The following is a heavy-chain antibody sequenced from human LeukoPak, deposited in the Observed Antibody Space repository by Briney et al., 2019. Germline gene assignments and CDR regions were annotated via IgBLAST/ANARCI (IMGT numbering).Heavy chain of an antibody. CDR2: IYYSGST. Sequence: PSETLSLTCTVSGGSISSSSYYWGWMRQPPGKGLEWIGSIYYSGSTYYNPSLKSRVTISVDTSKNQFSLKLSSVTAADTAVYYCARFSSGYGLVVDYWGQGTLVTVSS. J-gene: IGHJ4*02. CDR1: GGSISSSSYY. CDR3: ARFSSGYGLVVDY. D-gene: IGHD2-8*02. V-gene: IGHV4-39*01.